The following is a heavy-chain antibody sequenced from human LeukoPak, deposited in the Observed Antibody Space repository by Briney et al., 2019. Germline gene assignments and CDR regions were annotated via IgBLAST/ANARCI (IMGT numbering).Heavy chain of an antibody. CDR2: IYSGGST. Sequence: GESLRLSCAASGFTVSSNYMSWVRQAPGKGLEWVSVIYSGGSTYYADSVKGRFTIPRHNSKNTLYLQMNSLRAEDTAVYYCARDSTVGYYYGMDVWGQGTTVTVSS. D-gene: IGHD4-17*01. J-gene: IGHJ6*02. CDR1: GFTVSSNY. CDR3: ARDSTVGYYYGMDV. V-gene: IGHV3-53*04.